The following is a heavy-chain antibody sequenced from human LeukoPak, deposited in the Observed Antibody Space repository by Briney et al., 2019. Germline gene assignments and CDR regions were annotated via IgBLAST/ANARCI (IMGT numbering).Heavy chain of an antibody. CDR3: ARATCGGDCYSDY. CDR1: EYTFTSYY. Sequence: SCKASEYTFTSYYMHWVRQAPGKGLEWVAVISYDGSNKYYADSVKGRFTISRDNSKNTLYLQMNSLRAEDTAVYYCARATCGGDCYSDYWGQGTLVTVSS. CDR2: ISYDGSNK. V-gene: IGHV3-30-3*01. D-gene: IGHD2-21*02. J-gene: IGHJ4*02.